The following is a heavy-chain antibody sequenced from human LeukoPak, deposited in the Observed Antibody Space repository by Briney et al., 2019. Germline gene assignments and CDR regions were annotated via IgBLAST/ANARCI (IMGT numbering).Heavy chain of an antibody. Sequence: GASVKVSCKGSGYTFTGYYMHWVRQAPGQGLEWMGWINPNSGGTNYAQKFQGRVTMTRDTSISTAYMELSRLRSDDTAVYYCARALWFGELSCDYWGQGTLVTVSS. J-gene: IGHJ4*02. V-gene: IGHV1-2*02. CDR2: INPNSGGT. CDR1: GYTFTGYY. CDR3: ARALWFGELSCDY. D-gene: IGHD3-10*01.